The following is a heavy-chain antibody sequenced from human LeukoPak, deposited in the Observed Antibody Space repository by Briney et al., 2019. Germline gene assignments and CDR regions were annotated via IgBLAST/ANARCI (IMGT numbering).Heavy chain of an antibody. CDR2: IIPIFGTA. V-gene: IGHV1-69*13. D-gene: IGHD2-21*02. Sequence: GASVTVSCKASGGTFSIYAISWVRQAPGQGLEWMGGIIPIFGTANYAQKFQGRVTITADESTSTAYMELSSLRSEDTAVYYCARGLPPTYCGGDCYGGFDYWGQGTLVTVSS. CDR3: ARGLPPTYCGGDCYGGFDY. CDR1: GGTFSIYA. J-gene: IGHJ4*02.